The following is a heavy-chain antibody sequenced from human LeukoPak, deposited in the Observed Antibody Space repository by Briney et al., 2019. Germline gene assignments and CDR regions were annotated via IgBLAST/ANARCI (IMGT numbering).Heavy chain of an antibody. Sequence: GESLKISCKGSGSSFTTYWIGWVRQMPGKGLEWMGIIYPGDSDTRYSPSFQGQVTFSADKSISTAYLQWSSLKASDPAIYYCARVYGNHFDYWGQGSLVTVSS. CDR3: ARVYGNHFDY. CDR1: GSSFTTYW. D-gene: IGHD1-14*01. CDR2: IYPGDSDT. V-gene: IGHV5-51*01. J-gene: IGHJ4*02.